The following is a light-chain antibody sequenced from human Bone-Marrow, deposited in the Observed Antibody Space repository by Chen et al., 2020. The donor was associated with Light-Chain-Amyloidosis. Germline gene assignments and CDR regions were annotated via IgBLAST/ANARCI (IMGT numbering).Light chain of an antibody. CDR3: QTWGSGFHVL. CDR1: SGQRTYS. J-gene: IGLJ2*01. CDR2: VNQEGTH. V-gene: IGLV4-69*01. Sequence: QPVLTHSPSASASLGASVKLTCILSSGQRTYSTAWHQRQPGNGPRYLMLVNQEGTHTKGDGIPDRFSGSSSGAKRYLTVSSLRSEGEADYYCQTWGSGFHVLFGGGTRLSVL.